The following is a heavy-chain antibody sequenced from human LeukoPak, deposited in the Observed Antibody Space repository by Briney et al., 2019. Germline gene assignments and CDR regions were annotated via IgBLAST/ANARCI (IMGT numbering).Heavy chain of an antibody. CDR2: MYTSGST. V-gene: IGHV4-4*07. J-gene: IGHJ6*03. CDR3: ARVFWSRYYYIDV. CDR1: GGSISSYY. D-gene: IGHD2-21*01. Sequence: SETLSLICTVSGGSISSYYWSWIRQPAGKGLEWIGRMYTSGSTNYNPSLKSRVTISLDTSKNQFFLKLGSVTAAGTAVYYCARVFWSRYYYIDVWGKGTTVTVSS.